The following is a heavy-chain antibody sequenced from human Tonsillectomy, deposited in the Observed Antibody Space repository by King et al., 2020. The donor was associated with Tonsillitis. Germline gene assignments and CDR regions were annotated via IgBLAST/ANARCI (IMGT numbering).Heavy chain of an antibody. CDR3: AKESDAFDI. CDR1: GFTFSSCV. V-gene: IGHV3-30*18. CDR2: LAYDGSYE. J-gene: IGHJ3*02. Sequence: VQLVESGGGVVQPGRSLRLSCAASGFTFSSCVMHWVRQAPGKGLEWGALLAYDGSYEYFADSVKGRFTISRDNSKNTLYLQMNSLGPEDTAVYYCAKESDAFDIWGQGTMVTVSS.